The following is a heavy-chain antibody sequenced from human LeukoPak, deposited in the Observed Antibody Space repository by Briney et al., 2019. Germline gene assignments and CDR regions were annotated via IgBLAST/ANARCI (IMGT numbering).Heavy chain of an antibody. V-gene: IGHV3-23*01. Sequence: GGSLRLSCAASGFTFSSYSMNWVRQAPGKGLEWVSGISYSGGSTYYADSVKGRFTISRDNSKNTLYLQMNSLRAEDTAVYYCAKGGYPSDAFDIWGQGTMVTVSS. CDR3: AKGGYPSDAFDI. D-gene: IGHD1-1*01. CDR2: ISYSGGST. J-gene: IGHJ3*02. CDR1: GFTFSSYS.